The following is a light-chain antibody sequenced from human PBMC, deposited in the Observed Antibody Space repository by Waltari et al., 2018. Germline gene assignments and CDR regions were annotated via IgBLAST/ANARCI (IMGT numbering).Light chain of an antibody. CDR1: QSVTRAF. V-gene: IGKV3-20*01. CDR2: GAS. CDR3: QHYLRLPVT. J-gene: IGKJ1*01. Sequence: EIVLTQSPGTLSLSPGASATLPCRTSQSVTRAFAWYQQKPGQAPRLLIYGASNRATGIPDRFSGSGSGTDFSLTISSLEPEDFAVYYCQHYLRLPVTFGQGTKVEVK.